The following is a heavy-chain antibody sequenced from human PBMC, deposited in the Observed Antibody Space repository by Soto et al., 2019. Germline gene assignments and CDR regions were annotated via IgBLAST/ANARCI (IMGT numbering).Heavy chain of an antibody. J-gene: IGHJ4*02. D-gene: IGHD3-10*01. V-gene: IGHV3-48*01. CDR1: GFTFSSYS. CDR3: ARGVQPYGSDY. CDR2: ISSSSSTI. Sequence: EVQLVESGGGLVQPGGSLRLSCAASGFTFSSYSMNWVRQAPGKGLEWVSYISSSSSTIYYADSVKGRFTISRDNAKNSLYLEMNSLRAEDTAVYHCARGVQPYGSDYWGQGTLVTVSS.